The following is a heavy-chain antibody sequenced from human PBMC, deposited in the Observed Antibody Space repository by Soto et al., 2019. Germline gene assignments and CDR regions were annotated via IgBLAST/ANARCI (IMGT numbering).Heavy chain of an antibody. CDR1: GGSISSSNW. CDR3: SLSYSSGWYGSGYYSPYGMDV. CDR2: IYHSGST. V-gene: IGHV4-4*02. Sequence: SETLSLTCAVSGGSISSSNWWGWVRQPPGKGLEWIGEIYHSGSTNYNPSLKSRVTISVDKSKNQFSLKLSSVTAADTAVYYCSLSYSSGWYGSGYYSPYGMDVWGQGTTLTVSS. D-gene: IGHD6-19*01. J-gene: IGHJ6*02.